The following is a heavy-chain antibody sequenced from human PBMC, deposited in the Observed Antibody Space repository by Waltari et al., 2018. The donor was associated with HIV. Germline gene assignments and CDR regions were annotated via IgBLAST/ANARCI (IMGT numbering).Heavy chain of an antibody. D-gene: IGHD1-1*01. CDR1: GFTVSSTH. CDR3: ARVDRAGTTSGWDVFDI. CDR2: MYSGGTT. V-gene: IGHV3-66*01. Sequence: EVQLVESGGGLVRPGGSLRLSCAASGFTVSSTHMGWVRQTPGKGLEYFVVMYSGGTTHYADSVNGRFTISRDSSKSALYLQVNTLRAEDTALYYCARVDRAGTTSGWDVFDIWGQGTMVTVSS. J-gene: IGHJ3*02.